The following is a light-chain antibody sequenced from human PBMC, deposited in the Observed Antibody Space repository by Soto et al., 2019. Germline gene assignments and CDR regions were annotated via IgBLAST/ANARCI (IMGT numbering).Light chain of an antibody. CDR1: QTLSANF. J-gene: IGKJ4*01. V-gene: IGKV3-20*01. Sequence: ENVLTQSPGTLSLSPGARATLSCRASQTLSANFLAWYQQKPGQAPKLVVYGVSRRATGIPDRFSGSGSGTAFTLTIARLEAEDFAMYYCQQYGGPPIFGGGTNVEI. CDR2: GVS. CDR3: QQYGGPPI.